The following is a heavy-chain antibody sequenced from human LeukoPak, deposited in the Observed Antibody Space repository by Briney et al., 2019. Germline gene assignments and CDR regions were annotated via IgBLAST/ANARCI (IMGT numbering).Heavy chain of an antibody. D-gene: IGHD4-23*01. CDR2: ITASSSYI. CDR3: ARIYGGNSGGFDY. J-gene: IGHJ4*02. V-gene: IGHV3-21*01. CDR1: GFTFSTHS. Sequence: GGSLRLSCAVSGFTFSTHSMTWVRQAPGKGLEWVSSITASSSYIYYADSVKGRFTISRDNAKNSLYLQMSSLRAEDTAVYYCARIYGGNSGGFDYWGQGALVTVSS.